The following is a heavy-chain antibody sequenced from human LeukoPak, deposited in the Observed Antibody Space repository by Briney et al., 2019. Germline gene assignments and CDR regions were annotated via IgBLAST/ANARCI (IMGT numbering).Heavy chain of an antibody. CDR3: ARGMEIAASNWLDP. Sequence: ASVKVSCKASGYSFTSYGFNWVRQAPGRGLEWMGWISAYNGDTNYAQTFQGRVTLTTDTSTSTAYMELTSLRSGDTAVYYCARGMEIAASNWLDPWGQGTLVTVSS. V-gene: IGHV1-18*01. D-gene: IGHD6-25*01. CDR2: ISAYNGDT. J-gene: IGHJ5*02. CDR1: GYSFTSYG.